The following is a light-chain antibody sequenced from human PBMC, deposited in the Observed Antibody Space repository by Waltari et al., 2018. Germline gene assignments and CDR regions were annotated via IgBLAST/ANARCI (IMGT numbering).Light chain of an antibody. J-gene: IGKJ2*01. CDR2: QAS. CDR1: QTISNW. Sequence: DIQLTQSPSTLSASVGARVTITCRTSQTISNWLAWYQQKSGKAPNLLIYQASSLKSGVPSRFSGSGSGTEFTLTIRSLQPEDFATYYCQKYNNYPYTFGQGTKLEIK. V-gene: IGKV1-5*03. CDR3: QKYNNYPYT.